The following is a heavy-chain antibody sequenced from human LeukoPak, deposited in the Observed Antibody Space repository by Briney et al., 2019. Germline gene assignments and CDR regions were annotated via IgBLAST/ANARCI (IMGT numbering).Heavy chain of an antibody. Sequence: GGSLRLSCAASGFTFSSYSMNWVRQAPGKGLEWVSYISSGSSTIYYADSVKGRFTISRDNAKNSLYLQMNSLRAEDTAVYYCARDGRDYGDYGDYWGQGTLVTVSS. CDR2: ISSGSSTI. CDR3: ARDGRDYGDYGDY. CDR1: GFTFSSYS. D-gene: IGHD4-17*01. J-gene: IGHJ4*02. V-gene: IGHV3-48*01.